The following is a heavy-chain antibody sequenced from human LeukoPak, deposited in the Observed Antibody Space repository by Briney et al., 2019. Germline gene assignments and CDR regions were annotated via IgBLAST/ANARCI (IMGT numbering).Heavy chain of an antibody. Sequence: PPETLSLTCAIYGGSFNGQYRSWIRQSPGMGLEWIGETRPGGSTIYNPSVKGRVSITLDTSKSQYSLRLTSVTAADTAVYYCARNGRYCDTKCSEDAFDLWGQGTVVVVSS. D-gene: IGHD3-9*01. CDR2: TRPGGST. V-gene: IGHV4-34*01. CDR1: GGSFNGQY. CDR3: ARNGRYCDTKCSEDAFDL. J-gene: IGHJ3*01.